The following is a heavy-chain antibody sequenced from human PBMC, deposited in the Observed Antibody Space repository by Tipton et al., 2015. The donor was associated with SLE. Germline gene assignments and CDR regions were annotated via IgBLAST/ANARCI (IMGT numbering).Heavy chain of an antibody. D-gene: IGHD7-27*01. CDR2: ISTSGTAI. V-gene: IGHV3-11*04. CDR1: GFTFSDYY. J-gene: IGHJ3*02. CDR3: ARLGKDDAFDI. Sequence: SLRLSCAASGFTFSDYYMTWIRQAPGKGLEWVSYISTSGTAIYYADSVKGRFTISRDNAKNSLYLQMNSLRAGDTAVYYCARLGKDDAFDIWGQGTMVTVSS.